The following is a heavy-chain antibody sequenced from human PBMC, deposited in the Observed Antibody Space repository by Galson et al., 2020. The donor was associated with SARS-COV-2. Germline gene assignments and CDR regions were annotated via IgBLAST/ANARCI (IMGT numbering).Heavy chain of an antibody. Sequence: ASETLSLTCTVSGGSISSGGYYWTWIRQRPGTGLEWIGYIHYRGSIHDNPSLRSRLSISIDTSQNQFSLKLTSVTAADTAVYYCAREGPTATTSEIDYWGQGTLVTVSS. CDR1: GGSISSGGYY. CDR2: IHYRGSI. CDR3: AREGPTATTSEIDY. J-gene: IGHJ4*02. D-gene: IGHD4-17*01. V-gene: IGHV4-31*03.